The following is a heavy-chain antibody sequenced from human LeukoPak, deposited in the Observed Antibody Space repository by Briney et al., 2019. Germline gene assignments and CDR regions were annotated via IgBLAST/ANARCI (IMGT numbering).Heavy chain of an antibody. J-gene: IGHJ4*02. CDR3: ARVDDLFDY. Sequence: PGRSLRLSCAASGFTFSSYAMHWVRQAPGKGLEWVAVISYDGSNKYYADSVKGRFTISRDNSKNTLYLQMNSLRAEDTAVYYCARVDDLFDYWGQGALVTVSS. CDR2: ISYDGSNK. V-gene: IGHV3-30-3*01. D-gene: IGHD3-3*01. CDR1: GFTFSSYA.